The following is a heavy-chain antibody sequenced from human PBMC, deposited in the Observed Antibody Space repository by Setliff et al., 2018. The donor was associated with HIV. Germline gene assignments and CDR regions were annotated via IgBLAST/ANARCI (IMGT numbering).Heavy chain of an antibody. CDR1: GGSISSSSHY. CDR3: ASGDNFWSGAPYNWFDP. D-gene: IGHD3-3*01. V-gene: IGHV4-39*07. CDR2: IYYSGST. J-gene: IGHJ5*02. Sequence: PSETLSLTCIVSGGSISSSSHYWGWIRQPPGKGLEWIGNIYYSGSTYYNPSLKSRVSISVDKSKNQFSLKVTSVTAADTAVYYCASGDNFWSGAPYNWFDPWGQGILVTVSS.